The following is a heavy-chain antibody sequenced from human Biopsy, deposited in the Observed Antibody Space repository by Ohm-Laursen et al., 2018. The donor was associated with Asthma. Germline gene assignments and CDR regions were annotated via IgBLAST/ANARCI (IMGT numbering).Heavy chain of an antibody. Sequence: TLSLTCIVSYGSITSGGYYWTWIRQHPGKGLEWIGFIYYSGSTYYNPSLKSRVSISIDTSKNQFSLRLSSVTAADTAVYYCARAQDYYDSRGYYRSFAYWGQGTLVTVSS. CDR1: YGSITSGGYY. D-gene: IGHD3-22*01. CDR3: ARAQDYYDSRGYYRSFAY. V-gene: IGHV4-31*03. J-gene: IGHJ4*02. CDR2: IYYSGST.